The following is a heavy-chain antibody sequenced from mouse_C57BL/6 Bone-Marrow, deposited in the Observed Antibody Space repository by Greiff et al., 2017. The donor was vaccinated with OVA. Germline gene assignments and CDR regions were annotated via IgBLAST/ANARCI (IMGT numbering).Heavy chain of an antibody. CDR3: ARLPYWYCDV. CDR2: ISNLAYSI. CDR1: GFTFSDYG. Sequence: EVMLVESGGGLVQPGGSLKLSCAASGFTFSDYGMAWVRQAPRKGPEWVAFISNLAYSIYYADTVTGRFTISRENAKNTLYLEMSSLRSEDTAMYYCARLPYWYCDVWGTGTTVTVSS. J-gene: IGHJ1*03. V-gene: IGHV5-15*01.